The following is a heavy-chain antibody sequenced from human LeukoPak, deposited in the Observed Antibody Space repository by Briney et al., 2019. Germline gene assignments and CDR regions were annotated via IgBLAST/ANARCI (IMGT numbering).Heavy chain of an antibody. J-gene: IGHJ5*02. CDR2: INHSGST. Sequence: SETLSLTCAVYGGSFSGYYWSWIRQPPGKGLEWIGEINHSGSTNYNPSLKSRVTISVDTSKNQFSLELSSVTAADTAVYYCARKGPAAGLSRWFDPWGQGTLVTVSS. V-gene: IGHV4-34*01. CDR1: GGSFSGYY. CDR3: ARKGPAAGLSRWFDP. D-gene: IGHD6-13*01.